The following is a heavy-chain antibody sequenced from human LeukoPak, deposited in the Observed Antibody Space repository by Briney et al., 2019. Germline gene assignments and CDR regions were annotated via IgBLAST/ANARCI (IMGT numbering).Heavy chain of an antibody. CDR2: IRTTAEGAKYA. J-gene: IGHJ4*02. Sequence: PGGSLRLSCATSGFSFTDYPMNWVRQAPGKGLDWISNIRTTAEGAKYAYYADSVKGRVTISRDDGKNTLYPHMNSLRDDDTAVYYCATDQRYAFDYWGQGILVTVSS. V-gene: IGHV3-48*02. CDR1: GFSFTDYP. D-gene: IGHD3-9*01. CDR3: ATDQRYAFDY.